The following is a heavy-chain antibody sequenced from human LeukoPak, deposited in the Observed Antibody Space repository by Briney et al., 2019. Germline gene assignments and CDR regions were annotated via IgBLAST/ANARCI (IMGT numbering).Heavy chain of an antibody. CDR2: ISGSGGST. J-gene: IGHJ4*02. V-gene: IGHV3-23*01. CDR1: GFTFSNYA. CDR3: AKDEDKQAYFDY. Sequence: PGGSLRLSCTASGFTFSNYAMSWVRHAPGKGLEWVSAISGSGGSTFYADSVKGRFTISRDNSKNTLYLQMNSLRAEDTAVYYCAKDEDKQAYFDYWGQGTLVTVSS. D-gene: IGHD6-13*01.